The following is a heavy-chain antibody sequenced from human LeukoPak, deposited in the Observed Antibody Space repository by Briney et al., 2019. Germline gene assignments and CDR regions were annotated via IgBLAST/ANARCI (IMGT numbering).Heavy chain of an antibody. Sequence: PGGSLRLSCTASGFTLNNYWMHWVRQAPGKGPVWVSRINTDGSSTSYADSVKGRFTISRDNAKNTLYLQMNSLRAEDTAVYYCARALAVTGTGGFDPWGQGTLVTVSS. CDR2: INTDGSST. D-gene: IGHD6-19*01. CDR1: GFTLNNYW. J-gene: IGHJ5*02. V-gene: IGHV3-74*01. CDR3: ARALAVTGTGGFDP.